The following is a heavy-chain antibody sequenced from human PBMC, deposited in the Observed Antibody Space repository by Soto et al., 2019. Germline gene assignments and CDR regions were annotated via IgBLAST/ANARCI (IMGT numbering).Heavy chain of an antibody. CDR1: GFMFSSAW. D-gene: IGHD1-1*01. Sequence: HLVESGGDLVKPGGSLRLSCAASGFMFSSAWMSWVRQAPGKGLEWVGRIKSKRDGGTTDYAPPVKGRFVISRDDSKNTLYLKMNSLKTDATAVYYCVEGWNDFWGQGTLVAVSS. CDR3: VEGWNDF. V-gene: IGHV3-15*01. CDR2: IKSKRDGGTT. J-gene: IGHJ4*02.